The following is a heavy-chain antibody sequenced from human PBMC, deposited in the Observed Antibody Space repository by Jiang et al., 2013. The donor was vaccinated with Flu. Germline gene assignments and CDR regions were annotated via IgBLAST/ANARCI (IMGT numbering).Heavy chain of an antibody. Sequence: YWDDDKRYSPSLKSRLTITKDTSKNQVVLTMTNMDPVDTATYYCAHNYRDFWSPGYYFDYWGQGILVTVSS. CDR2: YWDDDK. V-gene: IGHV2-5*02. D-gene: IGHD3-3*01. J-gene: IGHJ4*02. CDR3: AHNYRDFWSPGYYFDY.